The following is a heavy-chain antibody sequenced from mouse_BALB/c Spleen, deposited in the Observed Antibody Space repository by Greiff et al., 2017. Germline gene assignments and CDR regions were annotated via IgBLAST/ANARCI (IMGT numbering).Heavy chain of an antibody. CDR1: GFTFSSYA. CDR3: AREGDYYYGSSWFAY. D-gene: IGHD1-1*01. CDR2: ISSGGST. V-gene: IGHV5-6-5*01. J-gene: IGHJ3*01. Sequence: EVQRVESGGGLVKPGGSLKLSCAASGFTFSSYAMSWVRQTPEKRLEWVASISSGGSTYYPDSVKGRFTISRDNARNILYLQMSSLRSEDTAMYYCAREGDYYYGSSWFAYWGQGTLVTVSA.